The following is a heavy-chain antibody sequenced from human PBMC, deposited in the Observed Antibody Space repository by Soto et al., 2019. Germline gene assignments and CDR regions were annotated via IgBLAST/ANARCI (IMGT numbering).Heavy chain of an antibody. Sequence: QVQLVQSGAEVKKPGASVKVSCKASGYTFTRSGISWVRQAPGQGLEWMGWISTYNGDTNYAQTFQGRVTMTTDTSTSTVHMEVRSLRSDDTGVYYCAREGVAPYYYYGMDVWGQGTPVTVSS. V-gene: IGHV1-18*01. CDR3: AREGVAPYYYYGMDV. CDR1: GYTFTRSG. D-gene: IGHD5-12*01. CDR2: ISTYNGDT. J-gene: IGHJ6*02.